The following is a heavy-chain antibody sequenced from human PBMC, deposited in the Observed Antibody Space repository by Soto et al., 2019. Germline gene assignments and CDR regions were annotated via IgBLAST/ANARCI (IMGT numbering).Heavy chain of an antibody. Sequence: GASVKVSCKASGYTFTSYGISWVRQAPGQGLEWMGWISAYNGNTNYAQKLQGRVTMTTDTSTSTAYMELRSLRSDDTAVYYCANLYSSGWYEGWFDPWGQGTLVTVSS. V-gene: IGHV1-18*01. J-gene: IGHJ5*02. CDR1: GYTFTSYG. D-gene: IGHD6-19*01. CDR3: ANLYSSGWYEGWFDP. CDR2: ISAYNGNT.